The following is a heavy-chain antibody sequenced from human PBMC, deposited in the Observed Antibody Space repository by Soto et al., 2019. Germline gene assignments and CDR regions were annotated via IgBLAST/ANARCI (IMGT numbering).Heavy chain of an antibody. CDR3: ARGVLYYYDSSGYPHWFEP. CDR2: ISSSGSII. J-gene: IGHJ5*02. V-gene: IGHV3-48*03. Sequence: PGGSLRLSCAASVFTFSSYEMNLVRQAPGKGLEWVSYISSSGSIIYYADSVKGRFTISRYNAKNSLYLQMNSLRAEDTAVYYCARGVLYYYDSSGYPHWFEPWGQGTLVTVSS. D-gene: IGHD3-22*01. CDR1: VFTFSSYE.